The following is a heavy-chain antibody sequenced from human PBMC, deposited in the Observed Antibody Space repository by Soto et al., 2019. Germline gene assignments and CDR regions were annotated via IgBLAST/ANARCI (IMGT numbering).Heavy chain of an antibody. Sequence: EVQLVESGGGLVQPGRSLRLSCAASGFTFDDYAMHWVRQAPGKGLEWVSGISWNSGSIGYADSVKGRFTISRDNAKNSLYLQMNSLRAEDTALYYCAKGQAYDFWSGYMDVWGKGTTVTVSS. J-gene: IGHJ6*03. D-gene: IGHD3-3*01. CDR1: GFTFDDYA. CDR2: ISWNSGSI. V-gene: IGHV3-9*01. CDR3: AKGQAYDFWSGYMDV.